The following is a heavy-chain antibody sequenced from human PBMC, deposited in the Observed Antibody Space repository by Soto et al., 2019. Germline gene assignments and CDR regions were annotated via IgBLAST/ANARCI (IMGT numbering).Heavy chain of an antibody. CDR3: ARFEGQQLLPRLYYAMDV. D-gene: IGHD6-13*01. CDR2: IDPSDSYT. J-gene: IGHJ6*02. V-gene: IGHV5-10-1*01. Sequence: PGESLKISCXGSGYSFTAYWINWVRQMPGKGLEWMGKIDPSDSYTNYSPSFQGHVTISADKSISTAYLQWSSLKASDTAIYYCARFEGQQLLPRLYYAMDVWGQGTTVTVSS. CDR1: GYSFTAYW.